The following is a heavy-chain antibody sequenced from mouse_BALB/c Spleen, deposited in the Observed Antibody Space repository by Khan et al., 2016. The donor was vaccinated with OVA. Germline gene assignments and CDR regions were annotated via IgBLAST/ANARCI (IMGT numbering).Heavy chain of an antibody. Sequence: PLEESGPGLVKPSQSLSLTCTVTGYSITSDYAWNWIRQFPGNKLEWMGYISYSGNTKYNPSLKSRISITRDTSKNQFFLQLNSVTTEDTATYYCARVFGGDFDYWGQGTTLTVSS. CDR3: ARVFGGDFDY. V-gene: IGHV3-2*02. CDR1: GYSITSDYA. CDR2: ISYSGNT. J-gene: IGHJ2*01.